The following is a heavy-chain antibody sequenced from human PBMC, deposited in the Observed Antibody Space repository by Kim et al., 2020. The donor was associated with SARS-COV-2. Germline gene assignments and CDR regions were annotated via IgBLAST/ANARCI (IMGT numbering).Heavy chain of an antibody. J-gene: IGHJ4*02. Sequence: GGSLRLSCAASGFTFNTYGMHWVRQAPGKGLAWVAVISYDGSNKYYADSVKGRFTISRDNSKNTLYLQMNSLRIEDTAVYYCAKSFSGSYFGYDDWGQGTLVSVST. CDR1: GFTFNTYG. D-gene: IGHD1-26*01. CDR2: ISYDGSNK. V-gene: IGHV3-30*18. CDR3: AKSFSGSYFGYDD.